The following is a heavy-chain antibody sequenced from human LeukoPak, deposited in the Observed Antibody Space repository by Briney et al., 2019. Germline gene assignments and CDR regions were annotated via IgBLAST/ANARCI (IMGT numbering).Heavy chain of an antibody. CDR1: GGTFSSYA. V-gene: IGHV1-69*05. J-gene: IGHJ6*03. D-gene: IGHD2-2*01. CDR2: IIPIFGTA. Sequence: ASVKVSCKASGGTFSSYAISWVRQAPGQGLEWMGGIIPIFGTANYAQKFQGRVTITTDESTSTAYMELSSLRSEDTAVYYCARDRVVVVPAAIGGGYYYYMDVWGKGTTVTVSS. CDR3: ARDRVVVVPAAIGGGYYYYMDV.